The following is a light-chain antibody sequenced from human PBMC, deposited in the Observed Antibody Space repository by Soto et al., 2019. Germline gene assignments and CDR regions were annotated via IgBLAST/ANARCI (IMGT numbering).Light chain of an antibody. CDR3: SSYAGSNNVV. V-gene: IGLV2-8*01. J-gene: IGLJ2*01. CDR2: EVS. Sequence: QSALTQPPSASGSPGQSVTISCTGTSSDVGGYNYVSWYQQHPGKAPKLMIYEVSKRPSGVPDRFSGSKSGSTASLTVSGLQAEDEADYYCSSYAGSNNVVFGGGIKLTVL. CDR1: SSDVGGYNY.